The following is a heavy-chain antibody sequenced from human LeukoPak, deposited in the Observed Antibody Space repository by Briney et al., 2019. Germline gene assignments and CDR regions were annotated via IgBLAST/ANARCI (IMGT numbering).Heavy chain of an antibody. D-gene: IGHD6-19*01. CDR1: GDSISYYY. J-gene: IGHJ3*02. CDR3: AKDTDKWLVDAFDI. CDR2: IYYSGST. Sequence: KPSETLSLTCTVSGDSISYYYWSWIRQPPGKGLEWIGYIYYSGSTNYNPSLKSRVTISVDTSKNQFSLKLSSVTAADTAVYYCAKDTDKWLVDAFDIWGQGTMVTVSS. V-gene: IGHV4-59*12.